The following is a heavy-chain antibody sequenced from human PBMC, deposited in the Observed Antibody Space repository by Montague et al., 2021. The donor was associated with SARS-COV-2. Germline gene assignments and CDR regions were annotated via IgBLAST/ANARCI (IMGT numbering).Heavy chain of an antibody. CDR2: IDWDDDK. CDR3: ARIRDYDILTGSYSGFDY. Sequence: VKPTQTPTLTCTFSGFSLSTSGMCVSWIRQPPGKALEWLALIDWDDDKYYSTSLKTRLTISKDTSKNQVVLTMTNMDPVDTATYYCARIRDYDILTGSYSGFDYWGQGTLATVSS. D-gene: IGHD3-9*01. CDR1: GFSLSTSGMC. J-gene: IGHJ4*02. V-gene: IGHV2-70*01.